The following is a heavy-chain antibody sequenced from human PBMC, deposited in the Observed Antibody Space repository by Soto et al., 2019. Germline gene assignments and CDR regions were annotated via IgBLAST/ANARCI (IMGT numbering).Heavy chain of an antibody. CDR2: INPNNGNA. V-gene: IGHV1-18*01. CDR3: ASGTYGNVYASMGT. D-gene: IGHD2-8*01. J-gene: IGHJ4*02. CDR1: GYSFNFYG. Sequence: QVQMVQSGPEVKKPGASVKVSCKTSGYSFNFYGINWVRQAPGQGLEWMGWINPNNGNATYTQKFQCRVTMTTDTSASTAYMEVTSITSDDTAVYYCASGTYGNVYASMGTWSQGALGTVSS.